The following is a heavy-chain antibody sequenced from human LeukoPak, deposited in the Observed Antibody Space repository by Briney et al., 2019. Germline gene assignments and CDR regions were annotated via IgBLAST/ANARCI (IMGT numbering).Heavy chain of an antibody. V-gene: IGHV1-18*04. D-gene: IGHD3-16*01. CDR3: AREEFGGILDAFDI. J-gene: IGHJ3*02. Sequence: ASVKVSCKASGYTFTGYYMHWVRQAPGQGLEWMGWISAYNGNTNYAQKLQGRVTMTTDTSTSTAYMELRSLRSDDTAVYYCAREEFGGILDAFDIWGQGTMVTVSS. CDR1: GYTFTGYY. CDR2: ISAYNGNT.